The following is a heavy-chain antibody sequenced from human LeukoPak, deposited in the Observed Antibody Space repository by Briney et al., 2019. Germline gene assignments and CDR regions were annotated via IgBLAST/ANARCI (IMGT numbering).Heavy chain of an antibody. Sequence: SSETLSLTYTVSGGSISSYYWSWIRQPPGKGLDWIGYIYYTGNTNYNPSLKSRVTISVHTSKNQFSLKLSSVTAADTAMYYCARLWLLNLDKWGQGTLVTVSS. CDR2: IYYTGNT. D-gene: IGHD6-19*01. V-gene: IGHV4-59*01. CDR1: GGSISSYY. CDR3: ARLWLLNLDK. J-gene: IGHJ4*02.